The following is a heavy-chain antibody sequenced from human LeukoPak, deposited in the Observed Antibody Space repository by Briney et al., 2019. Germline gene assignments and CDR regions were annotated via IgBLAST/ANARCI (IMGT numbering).Heavy chain of an antibody. CDR1: GGSFSGYY. CDR2: INHSGST. CDR3: ARVPYYDSSGYYSDAFDI. V-gene: IGHV4-34*01. D-gene: IGHD3-22*01. Sequence: PSETLSLTCAVYGGSFSGYYWSWIRQPPGKGLEWIGEINHSGSTNYNPSLKSRVTISVDTSKNQFSLKLSSVTAADTAVYYCARVPYYDSSGYYSDAFDIWGQGTMVTVSS. J-gene: IGHJ3*02.